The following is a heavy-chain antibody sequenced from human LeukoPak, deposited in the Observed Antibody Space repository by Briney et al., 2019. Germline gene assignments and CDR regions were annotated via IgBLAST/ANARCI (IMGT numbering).Heavy chain of an antibody. CDR1: GGSFSGYY. CDR2: INHSGST. J-gene: IGHJ4*02. CDR3: ARGERQYKRPVY. D-gene: IGHD2-2*01. Sequence: PSETLSLTCAVYGGSFSGYYWSWIRQPPGKGLGWIGEINHSGSTNYNPSLKSRVTISVDTSKNPFSLKLSSVTAADTAVYYCARGERQYKRPVYWGQGTLVTVSS. V-gene: IGHV4-34*01.